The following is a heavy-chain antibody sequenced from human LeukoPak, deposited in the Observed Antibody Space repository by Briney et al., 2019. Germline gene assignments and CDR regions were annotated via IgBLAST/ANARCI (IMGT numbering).Heavy chain of an antibody. V-gene: IGHV4-34*01. CDR2: INHSGST. CDR1: GGSFSGYY. CDR3: ARGRLGDYYGSGSYYNWFDP. J-gene: IGHJ5*02. D-gene: IGHD3-10*01. Sequence: SETLSLTCAVYGGSFSGYYWSWVRQPPGKGLEWIGEINHSGSTNYNPSLKSRGTISVDTSKKQFSLKLSSVTAADTAVYYCARGRLGDYYGSGSYYNWFDPWGQGTLVTVSS.